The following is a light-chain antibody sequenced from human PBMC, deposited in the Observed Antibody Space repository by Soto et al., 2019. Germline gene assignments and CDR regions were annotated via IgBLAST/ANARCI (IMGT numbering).Light chain of an antibody. CDR1: QSVSSY. V-gene: IGKV3-11*01. J-gene: IGKJ4*01. CDR3: QQRSNWPPVLT. CDR2: DAS. Sequence: EIVLTQSPATLSLSPGERATLSCRASQSVSSYLAWYQQKPGQAPRLLIYDASTRATGIPARFSGSGSGTDCTLTISSLVPEDFAVYYCQQRSNWPPVLTFGGGTKVEI.